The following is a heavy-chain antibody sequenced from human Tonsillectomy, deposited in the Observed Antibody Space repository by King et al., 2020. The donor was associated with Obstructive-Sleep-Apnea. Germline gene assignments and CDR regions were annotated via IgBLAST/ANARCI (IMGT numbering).Heavy chain of an antibody. CDR3: ARHYYDLWSGYRNPYYYYGMDV. CDR1: GYSFTSYW. Sequence: QLVQSGAEVKKPGESLKISCKGSGYSFTSYWIGWVRQMPGKGLEWMGIIYPGDSDTRYSPSFQGQVTISADKSISTAYLQWSSLKASDTAMYYCARHYYDLWSGYRNPYYYYGMDVWGQGTTVTVSS. D-gene: IGHD3-3*01. J-gene: IGHJ6*02. V-gene: IGHV5-51*01. CDR2: IYPGDSDT.